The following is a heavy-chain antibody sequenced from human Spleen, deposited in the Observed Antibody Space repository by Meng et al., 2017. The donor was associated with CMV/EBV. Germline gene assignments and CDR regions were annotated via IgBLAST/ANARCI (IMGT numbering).Heavy chain of an antibody. Sequence: GESLKISCAASGFTFRNYAMHWVRQAPGKGLEWVAVISYDGITKYFAESVKGRFTVSRNDSTKTVNLQMNSLRPEDTAVYYCARAVLTGSYGALGYWGQGTLVTVSS. CDR2: ISYDGITK. D-gene: IGHD3-10*01. CDR3: ARAVLTGSYGALGY. J-gene: IGHJ4*02. CDR1: GFTFRNYA. V-gene: IGHV3-30*04.